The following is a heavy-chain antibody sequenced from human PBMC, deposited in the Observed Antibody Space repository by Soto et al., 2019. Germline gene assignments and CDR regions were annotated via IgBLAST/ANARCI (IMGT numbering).Heavy chain of an antibody. V-gene: IGHV3-30*19. CDR2: TSYDGGDK. D-gene: IGHD3-16*01. CDR1: GFTFGSYV. CDR3: ARWGTTGGLDV. Sequence: QVQLVESGGGVVQPGTSLRVSCVGSGFTFGSYVIHCVRQAPGKGLEWVALTSYDGGDKYYGDSVRGRFTISRDNSRNTVDLHMDCLSLEDTALYYCARWGTTGGLDVWGQGTLVSVSS. J-gene: IGHJ1*01.